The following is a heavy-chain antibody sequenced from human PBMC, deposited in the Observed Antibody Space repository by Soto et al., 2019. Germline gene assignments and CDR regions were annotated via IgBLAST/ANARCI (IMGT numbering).Heavy chain of an antibody. CDR1: GGSLSGYY. D-gene: IGHD5-18*01. CDR3: ARPKPDTAVGYFDY. CDR2: INHSGST. J-gene: IGHJ4*02. V-gene: IGHV4-34*01. Sequence: SETLSLTCAVYGGSLSGYYWNWIRQPPGKGLEWLGEINHSGSTNYNPSLKSRITISLDTSKNQFSLYLNSVSAADTAVYYCARPKPDTAVGYFDYWGPGALVTVSS.